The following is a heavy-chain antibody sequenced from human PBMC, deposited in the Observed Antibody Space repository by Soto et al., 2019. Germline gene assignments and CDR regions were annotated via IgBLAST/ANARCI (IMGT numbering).Heavy chain of an antibody. CDR2: IYPGDSDT. Sequence: GESLKISCKGSGYSFTSYWIGWVRQMPGKGLEWMGIIYPGDSDTRYSPSFQGQVTISADKSISTAYLQWSSLKASDTAMYYCARNSRPTDMAYYGMDVWGQGTTVTVSS. J-gene: IGHJ6*02. CDR1: GYSFTSYW. D-gene: IGHD2-21*02. V-gene: IGHV5-51*01. CDR3: ARNSRPTDMAYYGMDV.